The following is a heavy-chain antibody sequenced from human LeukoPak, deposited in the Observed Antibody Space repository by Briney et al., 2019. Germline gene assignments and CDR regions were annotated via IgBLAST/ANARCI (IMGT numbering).Heavy chain of an antibody. CDR3: ARHARQGLQMVWFDP. CDR1: GYSFTNYW. D-gene: IGHD5-18*01. V-gene: IGHV5-51*01. CDR2: IYPGDSDT. Sequence: GESLKISCKGSGYSFTNYWIGWVRQMPGKGLEWMGIIYPGDSDTRYSPSFQGQVTISADKSISTAYLQWRSLKASDTAMYYCARHARQGLQMVWFDPWGQGTLVTVSS. J-gene: IGHJ5*02.